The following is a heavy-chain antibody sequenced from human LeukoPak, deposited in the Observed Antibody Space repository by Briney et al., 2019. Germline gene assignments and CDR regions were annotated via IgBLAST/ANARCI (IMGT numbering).Heavy chain of an antibody. CDR1: GFTFSSYA. D-gene: IGHD5-24*01. CDR3: ARDFRRVKKQMALVDY. Sequence: PGGSLRLSCAASGFTFSSYAMHWVRQAPGKGLEWVAVISYDGSNKYYVDSVKGRFTISRDNSKNTLYLQMNSLRAEDTAVYYCARDFRRVKKQMALVDYWGQGTLVTVSS. J-gene: IGHJ4*02. CDR2: ISYDGSNK. V-gene: IGHV3-30-3*01.